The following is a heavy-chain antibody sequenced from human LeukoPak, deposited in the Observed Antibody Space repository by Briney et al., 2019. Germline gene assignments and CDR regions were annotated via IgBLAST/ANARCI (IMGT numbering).Heavy chain of an antibody. Sequence: ASVKVSCKASGGTFSINAITWVRQAPGQGLEWMGGIIPMSETPKYTQKFQGRVTIATDESTNTAYMELSSLRSDDTAVYYCARAVMDYGDYEGGYWGQGTLVTVSS. V-gene: IGHV1-69*05. CDR3: ARAVMDYGDYEGGY. CDR1: GGTFSINA. CDR2: IIPMSETP. J-gene: IGHJ4*02. D-gene: IGHD4-17*01.